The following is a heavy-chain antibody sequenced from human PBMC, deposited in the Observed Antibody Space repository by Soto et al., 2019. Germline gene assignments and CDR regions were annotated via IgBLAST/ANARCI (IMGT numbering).Heavy chain of an antibody. CDR1: GYTFTSYD. CDR3: ARVGALAVALDY. J-gene: IGHJ4*02. Sequence: GASVKVSCKASGYTFTSYDINWVRQATGQGLEWMGWMNPNSGNTGYAQKFQGRVTMTRNTSISTAYMELSSLRSEDTAVYYCARVGALAVALDYWGQGTLVTVSS. CDR2: MNPNSGNT. D-gene: IGHD6-19*01. V-gene: IGHV1-8*01.